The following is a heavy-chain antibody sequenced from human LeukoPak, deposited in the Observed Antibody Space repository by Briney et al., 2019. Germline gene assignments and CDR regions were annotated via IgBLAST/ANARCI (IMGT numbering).Heavy chain of an antibody. CDR1: GFTFSNHA. J-gene: IGHJ4*02. Sequence: GGSLRLSCAASGFTFSNHAMSWVRQAPGKGLEWVSAIRGSGSGPYYADSVKGRFTISRDNSENTLHLQMNSLRAEDTAVYYCAKSRARREGSSGSIDYWGQGTLVTVSS. V-gene: IGHV3-23*01. CDR3: AKSRARREGSSGSIDY. CDR2: IRGSGSGP. D-gene: IGHD3-22*01.